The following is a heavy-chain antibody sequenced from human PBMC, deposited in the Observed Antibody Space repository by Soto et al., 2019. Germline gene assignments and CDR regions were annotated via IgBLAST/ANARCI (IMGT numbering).Heavy chain of an antibody. CDR1: GFTFSSYW. V-gene: IGHV3-74*01. J-gene: IGHJ3*02. CDR2: INSDGSNT. CDR3: ARTYSGSYYAFDI. Sequence: GGSLRLSCAASGFTFSSYWMHWVRQAPGKGLVWVSRINSDGSNTSYADSVKGRFTISRDNAKNTLYLQMNSQRAEDTAVYYCARTYSGSYYAFDIWGQGTMVTVSS. D-gene: IGHD1-26*01.